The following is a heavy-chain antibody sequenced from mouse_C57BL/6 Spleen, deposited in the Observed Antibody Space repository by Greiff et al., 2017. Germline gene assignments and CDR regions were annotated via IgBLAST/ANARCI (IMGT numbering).Heavy chain of an antibody. D-gene: IGHD1-1*01. CDR1: GYTFTDYY. CDR2: INPNNGGT. Sequence: EVQLQQSGPELVKPGASVKISCKASGYTFTDYYMNWVKQSHGQSLEWIGDINPNNGGTSYNQKFKGKATLTVDKSSSTAYMELRSLTSEDSAVYYCARGYGSAYWGQGTLVTVSA. V-gene: IGHV1-26*01. J-gene: IGHJ3*01. CDR3: ARGYGSAY.